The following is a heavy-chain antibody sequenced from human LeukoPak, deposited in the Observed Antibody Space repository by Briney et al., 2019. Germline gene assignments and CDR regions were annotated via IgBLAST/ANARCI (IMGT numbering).Heavy chain of an antibody. CDR1: GYTFTSYG. V-gene: IGHV1-18*01. CDR2: ISAYNGNT. D-gene: IGHD3-10*01. Sequence: GASVKVSCKASGYTFTSYGISWVRQAPGQGLEWMGWISAYNGNTNYAQKLQGRVTMTTDTTTSTAYMELRGLRSDDTAVYYCARDPHVTMVRGVDHAFDIWGQGTMVTVSS. CDR3: ARDPHVTMVRGVDHAFDI. J-gene: IGHJ3*02.